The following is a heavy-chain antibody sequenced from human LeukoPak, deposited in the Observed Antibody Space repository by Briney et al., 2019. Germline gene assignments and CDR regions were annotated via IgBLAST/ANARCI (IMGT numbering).Heavy chain of an antibody. D-gene: IGHD6-13*01. Sequence: GGSLRLSWAASGFTFDDYAMHWVRQAPGKGLEWVSGISWNSGSIGYADSVKGRFTISRDNAKNSLYLQMNSLRAEDTALYYCAKDRRAAAGTGFFDYWGQGTLVTVSS. V-gene: IGHV3-9*01. J-gene: IGHJ4*02. CDR2: ISWNSGSI. CDR3: AKDRRAAAGTGFFDY. CDR1: GFTFDDYA.